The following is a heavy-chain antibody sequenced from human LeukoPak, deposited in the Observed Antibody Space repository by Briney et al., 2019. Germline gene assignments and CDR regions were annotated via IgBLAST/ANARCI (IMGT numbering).Heavy chain of an antibody. V-gene: IGHV4-34*01. Sequence: PSETLSLTCAVYGGSFSGCYWSWIRQPPGKGLEWIGEINRGGSTNYNPSLKSRVTISVDTSKNQFSLRLNSVTAADTAVYYCARGYGSGSYFAYWGQGTLVTVSS. D-gene: IGHD3-10*01. CDR2: INRGGST. CDR3: ARGYGSGSYFAY. J-gene: IGHJ4*02. CDR1: GGSFSGCY.